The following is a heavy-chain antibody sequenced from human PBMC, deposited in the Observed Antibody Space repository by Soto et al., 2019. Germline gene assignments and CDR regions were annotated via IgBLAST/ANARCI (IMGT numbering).Heavy chain of an antibody. CDR1: GFTFTSSA. V-gene: IGHV1-58*01. CDR2: IVVLFGNT. CDR3: ARIVGADRRWFDP. D-gene: IGHD1-26*01. J-gene: IGHJ5*02. Sequence: ASVKVSCKASGFTFTSSAVQWVRQARGQGLEWIGWIVVLFGNTNYAQRFQERVTITTDISTSTAYMELRSLRSDDTAVYYCARIVGADRRWFDPWGQGTLVTVSS.